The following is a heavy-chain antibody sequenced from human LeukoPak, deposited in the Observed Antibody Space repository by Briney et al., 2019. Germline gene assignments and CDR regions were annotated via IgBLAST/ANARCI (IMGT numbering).Heavy chain of an antibody. Sequence: SGGSLRLSCAAYGFTLSSYSMNWVRQAPGKGLEWVSSISSSSSYIYYADSVKGRFTISRDNAKNSLYLQMNSLRAEDTAVYYCARVPRQAKFYYYYMDVWGKGTTVTVSS. CDR1: GFTLSSYS. CDR3: ARVPRQAKFYYYYMDV. J-gene: IGHJ6*03. V-gene: IGHV3-21*01. CDR2: ISSSSSYI.